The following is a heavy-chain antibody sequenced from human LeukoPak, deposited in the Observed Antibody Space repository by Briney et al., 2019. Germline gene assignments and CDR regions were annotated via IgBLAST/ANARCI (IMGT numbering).Heavy chain of an antibody. D-gene: IGHD6-19*01. V-gene: IGHV3-23*01. J-gene: IGHJ4*02. CDR3: AKAYHDSGCLIDY. Sequence: GGSLRLSCAASGFTFSSYAMSWVRQAPGKGLEWVSAISGSGGSTDYADSVKGRLTISRDNSKSTLYLQMNSLRAEDTAVYYCAKAYHDSGCLIDYWGQGTLVTVSS. CDR1: GFTFSSYA. CDR2: ISGSGGST.